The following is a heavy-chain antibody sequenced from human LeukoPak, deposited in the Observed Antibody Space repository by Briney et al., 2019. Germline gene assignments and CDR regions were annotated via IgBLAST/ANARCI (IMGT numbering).Heavy chain of an antibody. Sequence: PSETLSLTCTVSGGSISSYYWSWIRQPPGKGLEWIGYIYYSGSTNYNPSLKSRVTISVDTSKNQFSLKLSSVTAADTAVYYCARGRISGPTYWGQGTLVTVSS. CDR1: GGSISSYY. D-gene: IGHD1-26*01. CDR2: IYYSGST. CDR3: ARGRISGPTY. V-gene: IGHV4-59*01. J-gene: IGHJ4*02.